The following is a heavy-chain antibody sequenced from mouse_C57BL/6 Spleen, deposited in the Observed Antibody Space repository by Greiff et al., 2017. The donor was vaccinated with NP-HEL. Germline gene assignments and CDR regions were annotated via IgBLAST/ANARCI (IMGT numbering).Heavy chain of an antibody. J-gene: IGHJ2*01. Sequence: EVQLQQSGPELVKPGASVKIPCKASGYTFTDYNMDWVKQSHGKSLEWIGDINPNNGGTIYNQKFKGKATLTVDKSSSTAYMELRSLTSDDTAVYYCARRVYGNYRSFDYWGQGTTLTVSS. CDR1: GYTFTDYN. D-gene: IGHD2-1*01. CDR3: ARRVYGNYRSFDY. CDR2: INPNNGGT. V-gene: IGHV1-18*01.